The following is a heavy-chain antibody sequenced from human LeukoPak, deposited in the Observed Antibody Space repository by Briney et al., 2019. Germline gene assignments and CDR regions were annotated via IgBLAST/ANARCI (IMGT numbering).Heavy chain of an antibody. CDR2: ITGGGDTT. CDR1: GFTFSSYS. CDR3: AKERSEVVVAATNY. D-gene: IGHD2-15*01. Sequence: GGSLRLSCAASGFTFSSYSMNWVRQAPGKGLEWVSSITGGGDTTYYADSVRGRFTISRDNSKNTLSLQINSLRAEDTAVYYCAKERSEVVVAATNYWGQGTLVTVSS. J-gene: IGHJ4*02. V-gene: IGHV3-23*01.